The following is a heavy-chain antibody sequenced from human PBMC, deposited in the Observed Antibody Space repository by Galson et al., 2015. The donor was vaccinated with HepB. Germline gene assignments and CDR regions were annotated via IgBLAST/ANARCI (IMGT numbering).Heavy chain of an antibody. J-gene: IGHJ3*01. CDR1: GGSFSGYY. CDR3: ARVGLAAAESRRKAPEREDAFDV. Sequence: LSLTCAVYGGSFSGYYWSWIRQPPGKGLEWIGEINHSGSTNYNPSLKSRVTISADTSKNQFSLKLSSVTAADTAVYHCARVGLAAAESRRKAPEREDAFDVWGQGTMVTVSS. CDR2: INHSGST. V-gene: IGHV4-34*01. D-gene: IGHD6-13*01.